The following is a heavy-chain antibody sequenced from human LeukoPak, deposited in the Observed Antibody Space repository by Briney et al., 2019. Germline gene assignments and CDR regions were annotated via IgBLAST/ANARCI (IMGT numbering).Heavy chain of an antibody. V-gene: IGHV4-39*01. CDR2: IYYSGST. CDR3: ARHARGSGWYHGYYFAY. CDR1: GGSISSSSYY. D-gene: IGHD6-19*01. Sequence: ETLFLTCTVSGGSISSSSYYWGWIRQPPGKGLEWIGSIYYSGSTYYNPSLKSRVTISVDTPKNQFSLKLSSVTAADTAVYYCARHARGSGWYHGYYFAYWGQQTLVPVSS. J-gene: IGHJ4*02.